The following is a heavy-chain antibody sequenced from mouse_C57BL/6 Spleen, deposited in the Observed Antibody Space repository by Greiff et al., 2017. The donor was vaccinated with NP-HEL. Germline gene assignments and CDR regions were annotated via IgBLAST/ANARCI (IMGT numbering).Heavy chain of an antibody. CDR3: ARFITTVVATDYAMDY. Sequence: EVKLMESGGGLVKPGGSLKLSCAASGFTFSDYGMHWVRQAPEKGLEWVAYISSGSSTIYYEDTVKGRFTISRDNAKNTLFLQMTSLRSEDTAMYYGARFITTVVATDYAMDYWGQGTSVTVSS. D-gene: IGHD1-1*01. J-gene: IGHJ4*01. CDR2: ISSGSSTI. CDR1: GFTFSDYG. V-gene: IGHV5-17*01.